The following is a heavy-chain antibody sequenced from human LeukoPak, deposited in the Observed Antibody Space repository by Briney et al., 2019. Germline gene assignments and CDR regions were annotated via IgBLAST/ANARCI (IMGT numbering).Heavy chain of an antibody. CDR1: GGSISSYY. D-gene: IGHD6-13*01. J-gene: IGHJ5*02. V-gene: IGHV4-59*01. CDR2: IYYTGST. Sequence: SETLSLTCTVSGGSISSYYWSWIRQPPGKGLEWIGYIYYTGSTNYNPSLKSRVTISVNTSKNHFSLKLNSVTAADTAVYYCARGYSSSWYFNWFDPWGQGTLVTVSS. CDR3: ARGYSSSWYFNWFDP.